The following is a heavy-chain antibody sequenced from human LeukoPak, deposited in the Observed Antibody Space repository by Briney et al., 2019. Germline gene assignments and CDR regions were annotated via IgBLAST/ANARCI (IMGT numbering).Heavy chain of an antibody. J-gene: IGHJ4*02. CDR3: ARVVSYYYDSSGYSEFDY. D-gene: IGHD3-22*01. V-gene: IGHV3-21*01. Sequence: PGGSLRLSCAASGFTFSSYSMNWVRQAPGKGLEWVSSISSSSSYIYYADSVKGRFTISRDNAKNSLYLQMNSLRAEDTAVYYCARVVSYYYDSSGYSEFDYWGQGTLVTVSS. CDR2: ISSSSSYI. CDR1: GFTFSSYS.